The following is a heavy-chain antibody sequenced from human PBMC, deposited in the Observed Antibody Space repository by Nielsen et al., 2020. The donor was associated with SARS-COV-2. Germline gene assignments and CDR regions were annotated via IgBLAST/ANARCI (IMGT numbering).Heavy chain of an antibody. V-gene: IGHV3-48*03. CDR3: AREGTLGPGYSSSWFGYYYYYGMDV. CDR2: ISSSGSTI. Sequence: GESLKISCAASGFTFSSYEMNWVRQAPGKGLEWVSYISSSGSTIYYADSVKGRFTISRDNAKNSLYLQMNSLRAEDTAVYYCAREGTLGPGYSSSWFGYYYYYGMDVWGQGTTVTVSS. D-gene: IGHD6-13*01. J-gene: IGHJ6*02. CDR1: GFTFSSYE.